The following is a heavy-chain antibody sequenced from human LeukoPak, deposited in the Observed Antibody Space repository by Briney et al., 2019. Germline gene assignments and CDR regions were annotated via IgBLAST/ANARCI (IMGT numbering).Heavy chain of an antibody. V-gene: IGHV4-59*01. D-gene: IGHD3-16*01. CDR2: IYYSGST. CDR3: ARDLFGLQPFDY. J-gene: IGHJ4*02. CDR1: GGSISSYY. Sequence: SETLSLTCTVSGGSISSYYWSWIRQPPGKGLEWIGYIYYSGSTNYNPSLKSRVTISVDTSKNQFSLKLSSVTAADTAVYYCARDLFGLQPFDYWGQGTLVTVSS.